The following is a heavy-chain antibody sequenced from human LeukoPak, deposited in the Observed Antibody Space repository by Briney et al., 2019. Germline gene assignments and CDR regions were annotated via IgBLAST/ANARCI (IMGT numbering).Heavy chain of an antibody. CDR1: RFTFSSYA. J-gene: IGHJ4*02. CDR3: AKDQGIAAAGTDGPDY. V-gene: IGHV3-23*01. Sequence: GGSLRLSCAASRFTFSSYAMSWVRQAPGKGLEWVSAISGSGGSTYYADSVKGRFTISRDNSKNTLYLQMNSLRAEDAAVYYCAKDQGIAAAGTDGPDYWGQGTLVTVSS. D-gene: IGHD6-13*01. CDR2: ISGSGGST.